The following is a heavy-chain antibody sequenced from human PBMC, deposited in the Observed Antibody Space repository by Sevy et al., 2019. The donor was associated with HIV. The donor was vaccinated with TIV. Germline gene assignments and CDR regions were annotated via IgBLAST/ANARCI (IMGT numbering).Heavy chain of an antibody. D-gene: IGHD3-22*01. Sequence: SETLSLTCTVSGGSVSSGSYYWSWIRQPPGRGLEWIGYIYYSGSTNYNPSLKSRVTISVDTSKNQFSLKLSSVTAADTAVYYCARRGYYDTSGWANNYYFDYWGPGTLVTVSS. CDR3: ARRGYYDTSGWANNYYFDY. CDR1: GGSVSSGSYY. J-gene: IGHJ4*02. CDR2: IYYSGST. V-gene: IGHV4-61*01.